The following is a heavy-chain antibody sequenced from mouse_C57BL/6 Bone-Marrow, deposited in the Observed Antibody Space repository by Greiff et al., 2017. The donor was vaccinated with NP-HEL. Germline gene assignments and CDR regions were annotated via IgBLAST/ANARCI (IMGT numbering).Heavy chain of an antibody. Sequence: QVQLKESGAELAKPGASVKLSCKASGYTFTSYWMHWVKQRPGQGLEWIGYINPSSGYTKYNQKFKDKATLTADKSSSTAYMQLSSLTSEDSAVYFCAKNYYGSSDWYFDVWGTGTTVTVSS. CDR3: AKNYYGSSDWYFDV. J-gene: IGHJ1*03. CDR2: INPSSGYT. CDR1: GYTFTSYW. D-gene: IGHD1-1*01. V-gene: IGHV1-7*01.